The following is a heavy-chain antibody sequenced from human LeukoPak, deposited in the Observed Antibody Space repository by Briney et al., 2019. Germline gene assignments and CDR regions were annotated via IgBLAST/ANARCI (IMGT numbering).Heavy chain of an antibody. D-gene: IGHD3-22*01. CDR3: ARDFVDDSSGHRTFPVDY. V-gene: IGHV1-18*01. CDR1: GYTFTSYG. J-gene: IGHJ4*02. Sequence: ASVKVSCKASGYTFTSYGISWVRQAPGQGLEWMGWISAYNGNTNYAQKLQGRVTMTTDTSTSTAYMELRSLRSDDTAVYYCARDFVDDSSGHRTFPVDYWGQGTLVTVSS. CDR2: ISAYNGNT.